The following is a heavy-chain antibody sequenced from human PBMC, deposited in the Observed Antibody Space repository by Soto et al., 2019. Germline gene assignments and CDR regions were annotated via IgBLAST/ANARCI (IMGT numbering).Heavy chain of an antibody. CDR1: GGSISSYY. Sequence: TSESLSLTCTVSGGSISSYYWRWIRQPPGEGLEWIGYIYYSGSTNYNPSLKSRVTISVDTSKNQFSLKLSSVTAADTAVYYCARHFEDIVVVPAAFDIWGQGTMVTVSS. V-gene: IGHV4-59*08. CDR3: ARHFEDIVVVPAAFDI. D-gene: IGHD2-2*01. CDR2: IYYSGST. J-gene: IGHJ3*02.